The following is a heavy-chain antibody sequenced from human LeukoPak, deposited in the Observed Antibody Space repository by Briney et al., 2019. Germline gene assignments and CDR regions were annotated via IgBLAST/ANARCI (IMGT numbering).Heavy chain of an antibody. V-gene: IGHV4-30-2*01. CDR3: ARGVLLWFGELSYYFDY. CDR1: GGSISSGGYS. D-gene: IGHD3-10*01. Sequence: SETLSLTCAVSGGSISSGGYSRSWIRQPPGTGLEWIGYIYHSGSTYYNPSLKSRVTISVDRSKNQFSLKLSSVTAADTAVYYCARGVLLWFGELSYYFDYWGQGTLVTVSS. J-gene: IGHJ4*02. CDR2: IYHSGST.